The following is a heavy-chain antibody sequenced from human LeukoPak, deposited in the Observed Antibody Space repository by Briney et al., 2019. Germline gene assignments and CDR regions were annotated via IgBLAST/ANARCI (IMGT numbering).Heavy chain of an antibody. Sequence: SETLSLTCTVSGGSISSSCYYWGWIRQPPGKGLEWLGSIYYSGSTYYNPSLKSRVTISVDTYKNQFSLKLSSVTAADTAVYYCARRFYYDSSGYRDAFDIWGQGTMVTVSS. CDR1: GGSISSSCYY. J-gene: IGHJ3*02. V-gene: IGHV4-39*01. D-gene: IGHD3-22*01. CDR3: ARRFYYDSSGYRDAFDI. CDR2: IYYSGST.